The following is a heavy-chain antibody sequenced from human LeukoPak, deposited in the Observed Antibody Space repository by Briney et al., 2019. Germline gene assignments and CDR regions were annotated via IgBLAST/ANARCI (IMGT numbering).Heavy chain of an antibody. CDR3: AREGEKGDGYNHGFDY. CDR2: VRKVGTT. CDR1: GFTVSSKY. V-gene: IGHV3-53*01. J-gene: IGHJ4*02. D-gene: IGHD5-24*01. Sequence: HPGGSLRLSCATSGFTVSSKYMSWIRQAPGKGLEWVAVVRKVGTTVYIDSVKGRFTISRDTSKNTLNLQMNSPRAEDTAVYYCAREGEKGDGYNHGFDYWGQGTLVTVSS.